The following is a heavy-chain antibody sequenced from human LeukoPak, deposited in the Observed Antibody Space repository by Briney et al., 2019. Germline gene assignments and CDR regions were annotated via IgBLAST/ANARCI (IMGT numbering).Heavy chain of an antibody. Sequence: ASVKVSCKASGYTFTDFYMHWVRQAPGQGLEWMGWIDPNSGGTNYAQKFQGRVTLTRDTSITTAYMELSSPRSDDTAVYYCARLITMARNWFDPWGQGTLVTVSS. CDR2: IDPNSGGT. CDR3: ARLITMARNWFDP. D-gene: IGHD3-3*01. J-gene: IGHJ5*02. CDR1: GYTFTDFY. V-gene: IGHV1-2*02.